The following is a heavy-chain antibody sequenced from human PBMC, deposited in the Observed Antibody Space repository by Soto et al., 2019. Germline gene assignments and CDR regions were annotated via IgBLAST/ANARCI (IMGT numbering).Heavy chain of an antibody. CDR2: IYYSGCT. CDR3: ARGFASWFDP. V-gene: IGHV4-31*03. CDR1: GGSISSGGYY. D-gene: IGHD3-16*01. Sequence: QVQLQESGPGLVKPSQTLSLTCTVSGGSISSGGYYWSWIRQHPGKGLEWIGYIYYSGCTYYNPSLKGRVTISADTSKNQFRLKLSSVIAAGTAVYYCARGFASWFDPWGQGTLVIVSS. J-gene: IGHJ5*02.